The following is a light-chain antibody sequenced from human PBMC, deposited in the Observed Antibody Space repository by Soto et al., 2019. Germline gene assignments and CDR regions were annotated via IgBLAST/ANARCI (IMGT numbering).Light chain of an antibody. CDR3: CSFAVGAALV. V-gene: IGLV2-23*01. CDR2: EGT. CDR1: SSNVGTYDL. J-gene: IGLJ2*01. Sequence: QSALTQPASVSASPGQSITISCTGTSSNVGTYDLVSWYQHHPDKAPKLIIYEGTKRPSGISSRFSGYKSGNTASLTISWLQAEDDADYYCCSFAVGAALVFGGGTKVTVL.